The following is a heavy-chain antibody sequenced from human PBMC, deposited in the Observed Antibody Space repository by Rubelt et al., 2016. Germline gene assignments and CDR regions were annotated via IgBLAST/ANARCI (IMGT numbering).Heavy chain of an antibody. CDR1: GGSFNDYY. Sequence: QVQLKQWGAGLLKPSETLSLTCAVYGGSFNDYYRSWIRQPPGKGLEWIGAIDHSGSTNYNPALKSRVTTSVDTAKHQFSLSLRSVTAADTAVFYCARGILYCTDGVCYNHFDYWGQGTLVTVSS. CDR2: IDHSGST. J-gene: IGHJ4*02. CDR3: ARGILYCTDGVCYNHFDY. V-gene: IGHV4-34*02. D-gene: IGHD2-8*01.